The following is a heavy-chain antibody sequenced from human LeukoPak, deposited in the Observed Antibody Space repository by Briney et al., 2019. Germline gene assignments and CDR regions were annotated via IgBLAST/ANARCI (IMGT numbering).Heavy chain of an antibody. Sequence: PGGSLRLSCAASGFTFSTYSMSWVRQAPGKGLEWVSSISSSSSSTYYADSVKGRFTISRDNAKNSLYLQMNSLRAEDTTVYYCARSAPAAAGTGPMDVWGKGTTVTVSS. CDR2: ISSSSSST. V-gene: IGHV3-21*01. CDR3: ARSAPAAAGTGPMDV. D-gene: IGHD6-13*01. CDR1: GFTFSTYS. J-gene: IGHJ6*03.